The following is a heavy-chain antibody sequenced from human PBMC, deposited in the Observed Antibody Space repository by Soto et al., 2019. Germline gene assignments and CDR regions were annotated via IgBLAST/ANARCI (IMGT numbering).Heavy chain of an antibody. V-gene: IGHV1-46*01. D-gene: IGHD2-2*01. CDR3: AEGARYCSSTSCLTY. J-gene: IGHJ4*02. CDR1: GYTFTSYY. Sequence: ASVKVSCKASGYTFTSYYMHWVRQAPGQGLEWMGIINPSGDNTYYTQRFQGRVTMTRDTSSSTVYMELNNLKSEDTAVYYCAEGARYCSSTSCLTYWGQGTLVTVSS. CDR2: INPSGDNT.